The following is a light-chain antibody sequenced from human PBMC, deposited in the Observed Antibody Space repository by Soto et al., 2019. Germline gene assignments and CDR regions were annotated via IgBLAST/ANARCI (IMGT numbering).Light chain of an antibody. CDR1: RSNIGACYD. CDR3: QFYDGTLSGSYV. Sequence: QSALAQPPSVAVAPGQRVTISCTGGRSNIGACYDVHWYQQLPGTAPKLILYGTTNRHSGVPDRFSGSKSGTAASLAITGLQAEDEADYYCQFYDGTLSGSYVFGIGPKVTVL. V-gene: IGLV1-40*01. J-gene: IGLJ1*01. CDR2: GTT.